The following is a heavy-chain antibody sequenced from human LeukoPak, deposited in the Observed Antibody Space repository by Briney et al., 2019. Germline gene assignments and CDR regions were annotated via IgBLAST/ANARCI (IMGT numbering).Heavy chain of an antibody. V-gene: IGHV4-4*07. CDR1: GGSISSYY. Sequence: SETLSLTCTVSGGSISSYYWSWIRQPAGKGLEWIGRFYTNGSTNYNPSLKSRVTMSVDTSKNQFSLKLSSVTAADTAVYYCAWLSSSSGAFDYWGQGTLVTVSS. CDR3: AWLSSSSGAFDY. J-gene: IGHJ4*02. D-gene: IGHD6-6*01. CDR2: FYTNGST.